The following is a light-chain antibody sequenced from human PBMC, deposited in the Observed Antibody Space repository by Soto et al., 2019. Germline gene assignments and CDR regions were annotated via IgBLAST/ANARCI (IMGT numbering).Light chain of an antibody. V-gene: IGKV3-20*01. J-gene: IGKJ1*01. Sequence: EIVLTQSPGTLSLSPGERATLSCRASQSVSSSWLAWYQQKPGQAPRLIIYGASSRATGIPDRVSGSGSGTDFTLTISRLEPEDFAVYYCQQYGSSPWTFGQGTKVDNK. CDR3: QQYGSSPWT. CDR1: QSVSSSW. CDR2: GAS.